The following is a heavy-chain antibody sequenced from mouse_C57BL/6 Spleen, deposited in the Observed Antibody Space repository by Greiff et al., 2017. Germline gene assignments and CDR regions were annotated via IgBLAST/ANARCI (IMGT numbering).Heavy chain of an antibody. CDR2: IYPGDGDT. J-gene: IGHJ3*01. D-gene: IGHD2-4*01. V-gene: IGHV1-82*01. CDR1: GYAFSSSW. Sequence: QVQLQQSGPELVKPGASVKISCKASGYAFSSSWMNWVKQRPGKGLEWIGRIYPGDGDTNYNGKFKGKATLTADKSSSTAYMQLSSLTSEDSAVYFCARVDDYGGFAYWGQGTLVTVSA. CDR3: ARVDDYGGFAY.